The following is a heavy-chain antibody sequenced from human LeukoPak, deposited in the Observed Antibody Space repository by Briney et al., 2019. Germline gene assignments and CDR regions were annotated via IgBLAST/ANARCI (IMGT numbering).Heavy chain of an antibody. Sequence: SETLSLTCTVSGGSISSGDYYWSWIRQPPGKGLEWIGYIYYSGSTYYNPSLKSRVTISVDTSKNQFSLKLSPVTAADTAVYYCARLSYATQTRAYWGQGTLVTVSS. CDR3: ARLSYATQTRAY. CDR1: GGSISSGDYY. J-gene: IGHJ4*02. D-gene: IGHD3-16*01. V-gene: IGHV4-30-4*01. CDR2: IYYSGST.